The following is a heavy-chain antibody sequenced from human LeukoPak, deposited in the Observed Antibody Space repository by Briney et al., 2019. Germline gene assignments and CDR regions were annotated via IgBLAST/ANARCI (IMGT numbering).Heavy chain of an antibody. Sequence: GGSLRLSCAASGFTFSSYSMNWVRQAPGKGLEWVSYISSSSSTIYYADSVKGRFTISRDNAKNSLYLQMNSLRAEDTAVYYCARDPTYYYGSGKIDYWGQGTLVTVSS. CDR1: GFTFSSYS. J-gene: IGHJ4*02. CDR3: ARDPTYYYGSGKIDY. CDR2: ISSSSSTI. V-gene: IGHV3-48*01. D-gene: IGHD3-10*01.